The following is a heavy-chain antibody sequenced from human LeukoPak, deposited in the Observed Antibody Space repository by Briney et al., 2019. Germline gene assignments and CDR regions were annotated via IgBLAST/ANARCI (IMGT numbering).Heavy chain of an antibody. V-gene: IGHV4-34*01. CDR1: GGSFSGYY. CDR2: INHSGST. CDR3: VRDSGMGNDALDI. D-gene: IGHD3-10*01. J-gene: IGHJ3*02. Sequence: SETLSLTCAVYGGSFSGYYWSWIRQPPGKGLEWIGEINHSGSTNYNPSLKSRVTISVDTSKNQFSLKLSSVTPEDTAVYYCVRDSGMGNDALDIWGQGTKVTVSS.